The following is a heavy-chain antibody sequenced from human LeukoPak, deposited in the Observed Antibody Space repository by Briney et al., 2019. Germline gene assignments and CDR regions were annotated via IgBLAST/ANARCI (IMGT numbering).Heavy chain of an antibody. Sequence: ASVKVSCKASGGTFSSYAISWVRQATGQGLEWMGWMNPNSGNTGYAQKFQGRVTMTRNTSISTAYMELSSLRSEDTAVYYCARGILPVLLWFGELSWFDPWGQGTLVTVSS. V-gene: IGHV1-8*02. D-gene: IGHD3-10*01. CDR3: ARGILPVLLWFGELSWFDP. CDR2: MNPNSGNT. J-gene: IGHJ5*02. CDR1: GGTFSSYA.